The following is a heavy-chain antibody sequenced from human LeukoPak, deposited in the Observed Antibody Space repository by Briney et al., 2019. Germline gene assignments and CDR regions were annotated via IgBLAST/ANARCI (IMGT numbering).Heavy chain of an antibody. CDR1: GFTFSSYW. V-gene: IGHV3-74*01. CDR3: ARGADSSGYYSIFYFDY. J-gene: IGHJ4*02. D-gene: IGHD3-22*01. Sequence: PGGSLRLSCTASGFTFSSYWMHWVRQAPGKGLVWVSRINSNGSFTDYADSVKGRFTIYRDNAKNTLYLQMNSLRGEDTAVYYCARGADSSGYYSIFYFDYWGQGTLVTVSS. CDR2: INSNGSFT.